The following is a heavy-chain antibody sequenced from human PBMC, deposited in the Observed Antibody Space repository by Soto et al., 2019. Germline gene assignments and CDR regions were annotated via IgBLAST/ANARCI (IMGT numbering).Heavy chain of an antibody. CDR2: IRSKADGGTT. D-gene: IGHD4-4*01. CDR1: GFTFNNAW. Sequence: EVQLVESGGGLVKPGGSLRLSCAASGFTFNNAWMNWVRQAPGKGLEWVGRIRSKADGGTTDYPAPVKDRFTISRYDSKNTPHLQMNSLKTEDTAVYYCTTEPDYSNYFEYWGQGTLVTVSS. J-gene: IGHJ4*02. V-gene: IGHV3-15*07. CDR3: TTEPDYSNYFEY.